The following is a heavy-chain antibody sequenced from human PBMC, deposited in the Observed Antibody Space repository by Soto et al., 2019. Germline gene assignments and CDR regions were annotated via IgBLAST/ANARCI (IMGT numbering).Heavy chain of an antibody. CDR2: IYYSGST. D-gene: IGHD2-15*01. CDR1: GGPISSYY. J-gene: IGHJ3*02. Sequence: PSETLSLTCTVSGGPISSYYWSWIRQPPGKGLEWIGYIYYSGSTNYNPSLKSRVTISVDTSKNQFSLKLSSVTAADTAVYYCAREGREYCSGGSCHDAFDIWGQGTMVTVSS. V-gene: IGHV4-59*01. CDR3: AREGREYCSGGSCHDAFDI.